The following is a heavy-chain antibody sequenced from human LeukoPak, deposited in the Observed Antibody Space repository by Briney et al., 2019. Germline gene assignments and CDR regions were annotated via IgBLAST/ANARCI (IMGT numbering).Heavy chain of an antibody. D-gene: IGHD3-10*01. CDR3: ARHYGSGSYYKGRTNWFDV. CDR2: VFYRETT. CDR1: SGFINTGHYY. Sequence: SETLSLTCNVSSGFINTGHYYWGWIRQPPGKGPQWIGRVFYRETTYYTPSPKSRVTISVDASKTFSSLTLKSVTAADTAIYYCARHYGSGSYYKGRTNWFDVWGPGAPVLVSS. J-gene: IGHJ5*01. V-gene: IGHV4-39*01.